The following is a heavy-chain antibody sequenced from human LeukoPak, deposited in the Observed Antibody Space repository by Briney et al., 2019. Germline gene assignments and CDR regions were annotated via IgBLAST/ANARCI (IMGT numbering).Heavy chain of an antibody. CDR1: GYTLTELS. CDR2: FDPEDGET. J-gene: IGHJ4*02. Sequence: ASVTVSCKVSGYTLTELSMHWVRQAPGKGLEWMGGFDPEDGETIYAQKFQGRVTMTEDTSTDTVYMELSSLRSEDTAVYYCATAPIVGAPMIYYWGQGTLVTVSS. V-gene: IGHV1-24*01. D-gene: IGHD1-26*01. CDR3: ATAPIVGAPMIYY.